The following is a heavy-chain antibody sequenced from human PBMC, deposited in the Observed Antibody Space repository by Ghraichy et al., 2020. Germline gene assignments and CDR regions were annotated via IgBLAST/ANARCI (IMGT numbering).Heavy chain of an antibody. CDR2: ISHSGST. Sequence: ESLNISCAVYGGSFSPYYWSWIRQPPGKGLQWIGEISHSGSTNHNPSLKSRVTISVDTSKNQVSLKLRSVTAADTAVYYCARVYYGSGSGFDPWGQGTLVTVSS. CDR1: GGSFSPYY. D-gene: IGHD3-10*01. CDR3: ARVYYGSGSGFDP. V-gene: IGHV4-34*01. J-gene: IGHJ5*02.